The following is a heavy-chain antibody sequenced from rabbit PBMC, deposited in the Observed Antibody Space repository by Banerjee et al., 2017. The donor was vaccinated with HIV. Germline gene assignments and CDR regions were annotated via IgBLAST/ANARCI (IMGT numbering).Heavy chain of an antibody. CDR3: ARDGTGGSYFAL. CDR2: IDPLFGIT. J-gene: IGHJ3*01. CDR1: GFTLNSYY. V-gene: IGHV1S7*01. Sequence: QSLEESGGDLVKPGASLTLTCKASGFTLNSYYMNWVRQAPGKGLEWIGYIDPLFGITYYANWVNGRFSISRENAQNTVFLQMTSLTAADTATYFCARDGTGGSYFALWGQGTLVTVS. D-gene: IGHD8-1*01.